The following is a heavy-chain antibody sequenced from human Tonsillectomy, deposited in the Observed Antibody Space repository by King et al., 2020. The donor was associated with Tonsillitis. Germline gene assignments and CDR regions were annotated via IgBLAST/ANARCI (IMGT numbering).Heavy chain of an antibody. J-gene: IGHJ6*03. Sequence: VKLVQSGAEVKKPGSSVKVSCKASGGTFSSYAISWVRQAPGQGLEWMGGIIPIFGTANYAQKFQGRVTITADESTSTAYMELSSLRSEDTAVYYCAREARQQHYYYYYYMDVWGKGTTVTVSS. CDR3: AREARQQHYYYYYYMDV. V-gene: IGHV1-69*01. D-gene: IGHD6-13*01. CDR2: IIPIFGTA. CDR1: GGTFSSYA.